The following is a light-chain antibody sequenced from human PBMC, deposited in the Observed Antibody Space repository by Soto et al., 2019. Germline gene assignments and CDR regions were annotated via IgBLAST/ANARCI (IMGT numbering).Light chain of an antibody. Sequence: DVVLTQTPLSSPVTLGQPASISCRSSQSLVYSDGNTYLSWLQQRPGQPPRLLIYQSSNRFSGVPDRFSGSGAGTDFTLKISRVEAEDVGVYYCMQFGHFPRTFGQGTKVEI. V-gene: IGKV2-24*01. J-gene: IGKJ1*01. CDR3: MQFGHFPRT. CDR2: QSS. CDR1: QSLVYSDGNTY.